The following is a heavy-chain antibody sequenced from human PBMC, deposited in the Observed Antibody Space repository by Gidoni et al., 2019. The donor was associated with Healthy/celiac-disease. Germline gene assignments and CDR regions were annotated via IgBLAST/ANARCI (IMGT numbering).Heavy chain of an antibody. Sequence: QLQLQESGPGLVKPSETLSLTCTVSGGSISSSSYYWGWIRQPPGKGLEWIGSIYYSGSTYYNPSLKGRVTISVDTSKNQFSLKLSSVTAADTVVYYCARLEILTGYYRFDYWGQGTLVTVSS. CDR3: ARLEILTGYYRFDY. D-gene: IGHD3-9*01. CDR1: GGSISSSSYY. J-gene: IGHJ4*02. CDR2: IYYSGST. V-gene: IGHV4-39*07.